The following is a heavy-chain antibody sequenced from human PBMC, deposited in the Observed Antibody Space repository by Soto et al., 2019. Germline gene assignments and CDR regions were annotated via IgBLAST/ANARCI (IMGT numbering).Heavy chain of an antibody. CDR2: ISSSSSTI. CDR1: GFTFSSYS. D-gene: IGHD1-20*01. V-gene: IGHV3-48*04. J-gene: IGHJ6*02. CDR3: VTAPDHYKFGLDV. Sequence: GGSLRLSCAASGFTFSSYSMNWVRQAPGKGLEWVSYISSSSSTIYYADSVKGRFTISRDNAKNSVFLQMDSLRVEDTAVYYCVTAPDHYKFGLDVWGQGTTVTVSS.